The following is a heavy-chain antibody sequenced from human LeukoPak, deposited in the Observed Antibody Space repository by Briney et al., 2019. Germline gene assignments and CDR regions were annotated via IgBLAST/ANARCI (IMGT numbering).Heavy chain of an antibody. V-gene: IGHV4-34*01. Sequence: SETLSLTCAVYGGSFSGYYWSWIRQPPGKGLEWIGEINHSGSTNYNPSLKSRVTISVDTSKNQFSLKLSSVTAADTAVYYCARASEGYCSSTSCSYGMDVWGQGTTVTVSS. CDR3: ARASEGYCSSTSCSYGMDV. CDR2: INHSGST. J-gene: IGHJ6*02. D-gene: IGHD2-2*01. CDR1: GGSFSGYY.